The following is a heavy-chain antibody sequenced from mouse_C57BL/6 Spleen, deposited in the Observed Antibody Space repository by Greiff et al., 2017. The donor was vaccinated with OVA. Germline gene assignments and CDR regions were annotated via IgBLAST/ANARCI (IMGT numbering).Heavy chain of an antibody. V-gene: IGHV5-16*01. CDR2: INYDGSSA. Sequence: EVMLVESEGGLVQPGSSMKLSCTASGFTFSDYYMAWVRQVPEKGLEWVANINYDGSSAYYLDSLKSRFTISRDNAKNILYLQMSSLKSEDTATDYCARAGGELGPLFDYWGQGTTLTVSS. J-gene: IGHJ2*01. CDR1: GFTFSDYY. CDR3: ARAGGELGPLFDY. D-gene: IGHD4-1*01.